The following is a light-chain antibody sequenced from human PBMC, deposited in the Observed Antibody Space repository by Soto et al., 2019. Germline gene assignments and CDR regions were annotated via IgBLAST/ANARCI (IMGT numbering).Light chain of an antibody. V-gene: IGLV6-57*04. Sequence: NFMLTQPHSVSESPGKTVTISCTRSSGSIASNYVQWYQQRPGSAPTTVIYEDNQRPSGVPDRFSGSIDSSSNSASLTISGLKTEDEADYYCQSYDSSNPNVVFGGGTKLTV. CDR1: SGSIASNY. J-gene: IGLJ2*01. CDR2: EDN. CDR3: QSYDSSNPNVV.